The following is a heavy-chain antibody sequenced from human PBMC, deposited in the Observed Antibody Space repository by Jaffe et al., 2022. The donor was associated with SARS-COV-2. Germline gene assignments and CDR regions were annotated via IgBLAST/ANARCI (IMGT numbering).Heavy chain of an antibody. D-gene: IGHD2-2*01. Sequence: QVQLQQSGPGLVKPSQTLSLTCVISGDSVSSRRAAWTWIRQSPSSGLEWLGRTYYRSMWYYDYAVSVKSRLTIIPDTSKNQFSLQLNSVTPEDTAVYYCARGSDCSSTSCFVSFDYWGQGTLVTVSS. CDR3: ARGSDCSSTSCFVSFDY. J-gene: IGHJ4*02. CDR2: TYYRSMWYY. V-gene: IGHV6-1*01. CDR1: GDSVSSRRAA.